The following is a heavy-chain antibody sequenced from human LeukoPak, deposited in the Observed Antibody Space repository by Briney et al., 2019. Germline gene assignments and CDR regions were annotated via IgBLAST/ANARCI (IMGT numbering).Heavy chain of an antibody. Sequence: GGSLRLSCAASGFTFSSYSMNWVCQAPGKGLEWISYIDSSSSSIYYADSVKGRFTISRDNAKNPLYLQMNSLRAEDTAVYYCAREVLYDSSGPLGYWGQGTLVTVSS. CDR1: GFTFSSYS. D-gene: IGHD3-22*01. J-gene: IGHJ4*02. CDR2: IDSSSSSI. V-gene: IGHV3-48*04. CDR3: AREVLYDSSGPLGY.